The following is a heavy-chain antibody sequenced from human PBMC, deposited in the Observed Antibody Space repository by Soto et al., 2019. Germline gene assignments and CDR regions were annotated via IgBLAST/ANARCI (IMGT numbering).Heavy chain of an antibody. Sequence: PSETLSLTCTVSGCTISSGGYYWSWIRQHPGKDLEWIGYIYYSRSTYYNPSNKSRITISVNTSKNQISLKQTSETAADTAVYYCARVSGSYYYGMDVWGQGTTVTVSS. CDR1: GCTISSGGYY. V-gene: IGHV4-31*03. CDR3: ARVSGSYYYGMDV. CDR2: IYYSRST. J-gene: IGHJ6*02.